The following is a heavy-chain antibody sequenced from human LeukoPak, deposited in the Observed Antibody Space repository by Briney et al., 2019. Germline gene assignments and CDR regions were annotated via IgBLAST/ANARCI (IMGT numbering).Heavy chain of an antibody. Sequence: GGSLRLFCAASGFSFSDHYMDWVRQAPGKGLEWVGRTRDKGNSYTTEYAASVKGRFTVSRDDSKNSVDLQMNSLRIEDTAVYYCARGPERGSSPYYHYGMDVWGQGTTVTVSS. CDR1: GFSFSDHY. V-gene: IGHV3-72*01. CDR2: TRDKGNSYTT. D-gene: IGHD1-26*01. CDR3: ARGPERGSSPYYHYGMDV. J-gene: IGHJ6*02.